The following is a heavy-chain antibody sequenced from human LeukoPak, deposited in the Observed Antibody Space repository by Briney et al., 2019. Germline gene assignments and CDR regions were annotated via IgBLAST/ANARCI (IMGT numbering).Heavy chain of an antibody. CDR2: ISWNSGDI. CDR1: GLTFDDYA. Sequence: GGSLRLSCATSGLTFDDYAMHWVRQAPGKGLEWISSISWNSGDIGYVDSVKGRFTTSRDNAKNVLYLQMTSLRAEDTAVYYCARGDCSSTSCYARWGQGTLVTAS. V-gene: IGHV3-9*01. J-gene: IGHJ4*02. D-gene: IGHD2-2*01. CDR3: ARGDCSSTSCYAR.